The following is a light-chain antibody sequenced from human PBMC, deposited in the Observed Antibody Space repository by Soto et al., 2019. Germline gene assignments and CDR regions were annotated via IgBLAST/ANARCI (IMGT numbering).Light chain of an antibody. CDR1: QSVSSSF. J-gene: IGKJ5*01. V-gene: IGKV3-20*01. Sequence: EIVLTQSPGTLSLSPGERATLSCRASQSVSSSFLAWYQQKVGQAPRLLIYGASSRATGIPDRFSGSGSGTDFTLTISRLEPEAFAVYYCQQYGSSPRTFGQGTRLEIK. CDR2: GAS. CDR3: QQYGSSPRT.